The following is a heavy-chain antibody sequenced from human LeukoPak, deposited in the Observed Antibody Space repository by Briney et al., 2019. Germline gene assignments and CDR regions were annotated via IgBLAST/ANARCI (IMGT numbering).Heavy chain of an antibody. D-gene: IGHD6-13*01. CDR1: GGSFSGYY. CDR2: INHSGST. Sequence: SETLSLTCAVYGGSFSGYYWSWIRQPPGKGLEWIGEINHSGSTNYNPSLKSRVTISVDTSKNQFSLKLSSVTAADTAVYYCARGRIAAAWGQGIVVTVSS. J-gene: IGHJ5*02. CDR3: ARGRIAAA. V-gene: IGHV4-34*01.